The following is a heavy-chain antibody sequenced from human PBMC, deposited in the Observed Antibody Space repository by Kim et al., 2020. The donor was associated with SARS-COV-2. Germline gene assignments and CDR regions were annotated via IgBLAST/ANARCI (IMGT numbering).Heavy chain of an antibody. Sequence: GGSLRLSCAASGFTFSSYAMHWVRQAPGKGLEWVAIISYDGSNKYYADSVKGRFTISRDNSKNTLYLQMNSLRAEDMAVYYCARDLGGSMDVCGQGTTVTVSS. CDR2: ISYDGSNK. CDR1: GFTFSSYA. V-gene: IGHV3-30-3*01. CDR3: ARDLGGSMDV. D-gene: IGHD1-26*01. J-gene: IGHJ6*02.